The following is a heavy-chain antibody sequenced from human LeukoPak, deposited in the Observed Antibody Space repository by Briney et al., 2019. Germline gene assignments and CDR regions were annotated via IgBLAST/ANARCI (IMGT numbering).Heavy chain of an antibody. J-gene: IGHJ4*02. D-gene: IGHD1-14*01. Sequence: SETLSLTFTVSGGSISSGDYYWSWIRQPPGKGLEWIGYIYYSGSTYYNPSLKSRVTISVDTSKNQFSLKLSSVTAADTAVYYCARVRTWYYFDYWGQGTLVTVSS. CDR2: IYYSGST. V-gene: IGHV4-30-4*08. CDR1: GGSISSGDYY. CDR3: ARVRTWYYFDY.